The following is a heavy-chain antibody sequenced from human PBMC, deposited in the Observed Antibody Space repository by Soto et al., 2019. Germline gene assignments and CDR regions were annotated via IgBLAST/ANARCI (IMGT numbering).Heavy chain of an antibody. Sequence: QVQLQESGPGLVKPSETLSLTCTVSGGSISSYYWSWIRQPPGKGLEWIGYIYYSGSTNYNPSLKSRVTISVDTSKNQFSLKLSSVTAADTAVYYCARDNSGLDYWGQGTLVTVSS. CDR1: GGSISSYY. J-gene: IGHJ4*02. V-gene: IGHV4-59*01. D-gene: IGHD7-27*01. CDR2: IYYSGST. CDR3: ARDNSGLDY.